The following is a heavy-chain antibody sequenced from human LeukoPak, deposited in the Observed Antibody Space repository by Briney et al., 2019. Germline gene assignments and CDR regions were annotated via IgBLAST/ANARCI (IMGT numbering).Heavy chain of an antibody. Sequence: GASVKVSCKASGYTFTGYYMHWVRQAPGQGLEWMGWINPNSGGTNYARKFQGRVTMTRDTSISTAYMELGRLRSDDTAVYYCARDYSAGSYYGYWGQGTLVTVSS. CDR2: INPNSGGT. V-gene: IGHV1-2*02. CDR1: GYTFTGYY. CDR3: ARDYSAGSYYGY. J-gene: IGHJ4*02. D-gene: IGHD1-26*01.